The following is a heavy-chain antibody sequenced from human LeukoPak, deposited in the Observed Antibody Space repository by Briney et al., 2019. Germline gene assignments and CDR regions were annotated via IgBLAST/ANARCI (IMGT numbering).Heavy chain of an antibody. J-gene: IGHJ3*02. CDR2: IYTSGST. Sequence: SETLSLTCTVSGGSISSGSYYWSWIRQPAGKGLEWIGRIYTSGSTNYNPSLKSRVTISVDTSKNQLSLKLSSVTAADTAVYYCARTFYYDSSGYYSDAFDIWGQGTMVTVSS. V-gene: IGHV4-61*02. CDR3: ARTFYYDSSGYYSDAFDI. CDR1: GGSISSGSYY. D-gene: IGHD3-22*01.